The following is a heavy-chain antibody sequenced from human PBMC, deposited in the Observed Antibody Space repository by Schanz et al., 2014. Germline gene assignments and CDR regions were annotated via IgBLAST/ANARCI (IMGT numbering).Heavy chain of an antibody. V-gene: IGHV3-30*18. J-gene: IGHJ6*02. Sequence: QVHLVESGGGVVRPGGSLRLSCAASRFTFNAYDMYWIRQAPGKGLEWVALISHDGSNKNSADSVKGRFTISRDNSKNTLYLQMNSLRPDDTAVYYCAKALKPYIASRNGLDVWGHGTTVTVSS. CDR3: AKALKPYIASRNGLDV. CDR1: RFTFNAYD. D-gene: IGHD3-16*01. CDR2: ISHDGSNK.